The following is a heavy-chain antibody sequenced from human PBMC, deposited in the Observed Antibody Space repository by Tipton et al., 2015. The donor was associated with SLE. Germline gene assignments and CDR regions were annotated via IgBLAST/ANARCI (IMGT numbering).Heavy chain of an antibody. Sequence: TLSLTCTVSGGSISSYYWSWIRQPPGKGLEWIGYIYYSGSTNYNPSLKNRVTISVDTSKNQFSLKLSSVTAADTAVYYCARVSSWGSGYFDYWGQGTLVTVSS. CDR1: GGSISSYY. CDR3: ARVSSWGSGYFDY. J-gene: IGHJ4*02. CDR2: IYYSGST. V-gene: IGHV4-59*01. D-gene: IGHD7-27*01.